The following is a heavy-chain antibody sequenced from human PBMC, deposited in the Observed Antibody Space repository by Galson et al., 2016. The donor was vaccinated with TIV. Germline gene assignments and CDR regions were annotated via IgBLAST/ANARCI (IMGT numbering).Heavy chain of an antibody. V-gene: IGHV1-69*13. CDR3: AKDRNTAFDTYSYYYGMDV. CDR1: GDTFSMIV. J-gene: IGHJ6*02. Sequence: SVKVSCKASGDTFSMIVFNWVRQAPGQGLDWMGGINPLLGTVNNAQKFQGRVTITADESTSTVYMELSSLRSEDTAVYYCAKDRNTAFDTYSYYYGMDVWGQGTTVTVSS. CDR2: INPLLGTV. D-gene: IGHD5-18*01.